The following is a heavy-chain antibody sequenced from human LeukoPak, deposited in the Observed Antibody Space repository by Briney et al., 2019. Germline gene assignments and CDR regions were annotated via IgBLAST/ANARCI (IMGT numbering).Heavy chain of an antibody. Sequence: GGSLRLSCAASGFTFSDFYMHWLRQAPGKGLEWLAYISSSGNTIYYADSVKGRLTISRDNAKNSLFLQMNSLRAEDTAVYYCARHDYGGFGVWGKGTSVAVFS. CDR1: GFTFSDFY. CDR3: ARHDYGGFGV. CDR2: ISSSGNTI. V-gene: IGHV3-11*04. J-gene: IGHJ6*04. D-gene: IGHD4/OR15-4a*01.